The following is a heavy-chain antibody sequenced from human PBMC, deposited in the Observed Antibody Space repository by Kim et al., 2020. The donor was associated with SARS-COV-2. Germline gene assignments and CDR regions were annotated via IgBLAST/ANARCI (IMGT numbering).Heavy chain of an antibody. CDR2: INHSGST. CDR3: ARGALTRVDIVVVPAAVNWFDP. D-gene: IGHD2-2*01. V-gene: IGHV4-34*01. J-gene: IGHJ5*02. Sequence: SETLSLTCAVYGGSFSGYYWSWIRQPPGKGLEWIGEINHSGSTNYNPSLKSRVTISVDTSKNQFSLKLSSVTAADTAVYYCARGALTRVDIVVVPAAVNWFDPWGQGTLVTVSS. CDR1: GGSFSGYY.